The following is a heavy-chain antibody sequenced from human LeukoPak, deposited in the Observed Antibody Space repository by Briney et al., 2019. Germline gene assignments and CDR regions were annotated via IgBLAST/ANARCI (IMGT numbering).Heavy chain of an antibody. J-gene: IGHJ6*02. V-gene: IGHV4-4*07. CDR2: IYTSGSI. CDR1: GGSISIYY. Sequence: SETLSLTCSVSGGSISIYYWTWIRQPAGRGLEWIGRIYTSGSINYNPSLKSRLIMSVDTSKNQFSLKLRSVTAADTAVYFCARGSGVAVGMDVWGQGTTVIVSS. D-gene: IGHD6-19*01. CDR3: ARGSGVAVGMDV.